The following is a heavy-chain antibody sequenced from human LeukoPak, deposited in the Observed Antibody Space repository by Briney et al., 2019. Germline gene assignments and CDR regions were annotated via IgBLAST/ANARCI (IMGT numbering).Heavy chain of an antibody. Sequence: GGSLRLSCAASGFTFGSYGMHWVRQAPGKGLEWVAVIWYDGSNKYYADSVKGRFTISRDNSKKTLYLQMNNLRAEDTAVYYCARKKRVDTDSIMVYYYYAMDVWGQGTTVTASS. J-gene: IGHJ6*02. D-gene: IGHD5-18*01. CDR1: GFTFGSYG. CDR3: ARKKRVDTDSIMVYYYYAMDV. CDR2: IWYDGSNK. V-gene: IGHV3-33*01.